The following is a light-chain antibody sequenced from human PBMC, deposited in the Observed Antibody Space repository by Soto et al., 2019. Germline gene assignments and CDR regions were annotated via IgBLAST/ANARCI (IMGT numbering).Light chain of an antibody. J-gene: IGLJ1*01. V-gene: IGLV2-8*01. CDR1: SSDVGGYNF. CDR3: SSYAGSNNDV. Sequence: QSALTQPPSASGSPGQSVTISCTGTSSDVGGYNFVSWYQHHPGKAPKLLIYEVTKRPSGVPDRFSGSKSGYTASLTVSGLQAEDEADHYCSSYAGSNNDVFGTGTKVTVL. CDR2: EVT.